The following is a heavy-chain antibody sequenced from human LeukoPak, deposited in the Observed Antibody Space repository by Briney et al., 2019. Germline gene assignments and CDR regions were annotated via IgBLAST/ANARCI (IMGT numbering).Heavy chain of an antibody. J-gene: IGHJ4*02. CDR2: IIPILGIA. Sequence: ASVKVSCKASGYTFTSYAISWVRQAPGQGLEWMGRIIPILGIANYAQKFQGRVTITADKSTSTAYMELSSLRSEDTAVYYCARGAEAETSPLDYWGQGTLVTVSS. V-gene: IGHV1-69*04. CDR1: GYTFTSYA. D-gene: IGHD6-13*01. CDR3: ARGAEAETSPLDY.